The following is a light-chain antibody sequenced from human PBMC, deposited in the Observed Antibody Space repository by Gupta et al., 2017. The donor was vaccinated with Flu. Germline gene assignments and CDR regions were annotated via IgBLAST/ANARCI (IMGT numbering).Light chain of an antibody. CDR2: EVN. J-gene: IGLJ1*01. CDR1: SNDVGRSNL. CDR3: YEYEGISTEV. V-gene: IGLV2-23*02. Sequence: SITVSCTGTSNDVGRSNLVSCYKHPPATVPKRSGGEVNKRPSGVSDRVAGSKSGNSDSMTISGLQAEDESYYDSYEYEGISTEVFGTGTKVTVL.